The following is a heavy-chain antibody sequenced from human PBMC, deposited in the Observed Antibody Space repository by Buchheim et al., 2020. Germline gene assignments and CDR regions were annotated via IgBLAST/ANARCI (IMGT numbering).Heavy chain of an antibody. CDR1: GGSISSYY. CDR2: IYHSGST. V-gene: IGHV4-59*01. J-gene: IGHJ4*01. Sequence: QVQLQESGPGLVKPSETLSLTCTVSGGSISSYYWSWIWQHQGKGLEWIGYIYHSGSTNYIPSLKRRGNISMETFKNQSLLQLSSVTAADTAVYYCARDIDYWGQGTL. CDR3: ARDIDY.